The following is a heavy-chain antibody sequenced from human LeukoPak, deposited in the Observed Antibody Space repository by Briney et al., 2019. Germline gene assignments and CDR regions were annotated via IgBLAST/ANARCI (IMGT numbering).Heavy chain of an antibody. CDR2: IYPGDSDT. V-gene: IGHV5-51*01. J-gene: IGHJ5*02. Sequence: GESLKISCNGSGYSFTSYWIGWVRQMPGKGLEWMGIIYPGDSDTRYSPSFQGQVTISADKSISTAYLQWSSLKASDTAMYYCARTPTGTTSFYWFDPWGQGTLVTVSS. D-gene: IGHD1-1*01. CDR3: ARTPTGTTSFYWFDP. CDR1: GYSFTSYW.